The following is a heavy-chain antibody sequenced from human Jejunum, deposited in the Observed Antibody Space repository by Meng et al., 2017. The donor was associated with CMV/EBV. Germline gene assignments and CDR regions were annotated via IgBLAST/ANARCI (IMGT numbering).Heavy chain of an antibody. J-gene: IGHJ5*02. CDR3: ARVRYSTGWQFDL. CDR2: LSGSGGST. V-gene: IGHV3-23*01. CDR1: GVTFSTYA. D-gene: IGHD6-19*01. Sequence: SGVTFSTYAMSWVRQAPGKGLEWVSALSGSGGSTYYADSVKGRCSISRDNPENTLYLQMNSLRAEDTAVYYCARVRYSTGWQFDLWGQGTRVTVSS.